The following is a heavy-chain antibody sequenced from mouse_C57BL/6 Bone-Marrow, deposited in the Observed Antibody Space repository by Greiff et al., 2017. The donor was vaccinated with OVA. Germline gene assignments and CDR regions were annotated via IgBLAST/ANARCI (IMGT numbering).Heavy chain of an antibody. J-gene: IGHJ3*01. CDR3: TRGDDYDWFAY. CDR1: GYTFTDYE. CDR2: IDPETGGT. Sequence: VKLMESGAELVRPGASVTLSCKASGYTFTDYEMHWVKQTPVHGLEWIGAIDPETGGTAYNQKFKGKAILTADKSSSTAYMELRSLTSEDSAVYYCTRGDDYDWFAYWGQGTLVTVSA. D-gene: IGHD2-4*01. V-gene: IGHV1-15*01.